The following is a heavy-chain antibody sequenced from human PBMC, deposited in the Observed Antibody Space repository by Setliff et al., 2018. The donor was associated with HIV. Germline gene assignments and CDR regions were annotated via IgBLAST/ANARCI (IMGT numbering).Heavy chain of an antibody. CDR3: AKGPTGSGSSYLDF. CDR2: ITWNGDRA. V-gene: IGHV3-43D*03. D-gene: IGHD3-10*01. Sequence: GGSLRLSCAAAGFTFSNAWMTWVRQAPGKGLEWVSLITWNGDRAYYTDSVKGRFTVSRDNSKNSFYLQMNSLRDEDTGLYYCAKGPTGSGSSYLDFWGQGTLVTVSS. J-gene: IGHJ4*02. CDR1: GFTFSNAW.